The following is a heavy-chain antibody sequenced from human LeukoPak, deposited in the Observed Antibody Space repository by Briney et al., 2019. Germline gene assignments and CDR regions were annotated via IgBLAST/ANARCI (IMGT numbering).Heavy chain of an antibody. CDR1: GYTFTSYA. D-gene: IGHD6-19*01. Sequence: ASVNVSCKASGYTFTSYATNWVRQAPGQGLEWMGWINTNTGNPTYAQGFTGRFVFSLDTSVSTAYLQISSLKAEDTAVYCCARDQSPGPGYSSGPFDYWGQGTLVTVSS. CDR3: ARDQSPGPGYSSGPFDY. V-gene: IGHV7-4-1*02. CDR2: INTNTGNP. J-gene: IGHJ4*02.